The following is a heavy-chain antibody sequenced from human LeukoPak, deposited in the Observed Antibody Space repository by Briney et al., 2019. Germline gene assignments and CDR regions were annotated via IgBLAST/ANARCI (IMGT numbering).Heavy chain of an antibody. Sequence: GGSLRLSCAASGFTFITYAMHWVRQAPGKGLEWVAVISYDGSNEYYVDSVKGRFTISRDNSKNILYLQMNSLTAEDTAVYYGAKDLLKNWFNYDFFDYWGQGTLVTVSS. D-gene: IGHD1-1*01. CDR2: ISYDGSNE. J-gene: IGHJ4*02. CDR1: GFTFITYA. V-gene: IGHV3-30-3*01. CDR3: AKDLLKNWFNYDFFDY.